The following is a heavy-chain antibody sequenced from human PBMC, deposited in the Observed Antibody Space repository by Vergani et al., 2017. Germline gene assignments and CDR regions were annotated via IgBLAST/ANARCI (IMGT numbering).Heavy chain of an antibody. CDR2: IRYDGSNE. CDR1: GFTFTHYG. Sequence: QVQLVESGGGVVQPGGSLRLSCVASGFTFTHYGIHWVRQPPGKGLQWVAFIRYDGSNEYYSDSVKGRFTISRDNSKNTLYLQMNSLRSEDAGVYYCASRDITIFGVVIIRGYYYYGMDVWGQGTTVTVSS. J-gene: IGHJ6*02. V-gene: IGHV3-30*02. D-gene: IGHD3-3*01. CDR3: ASRDITIFGVVIIRGYYYYGMDV.